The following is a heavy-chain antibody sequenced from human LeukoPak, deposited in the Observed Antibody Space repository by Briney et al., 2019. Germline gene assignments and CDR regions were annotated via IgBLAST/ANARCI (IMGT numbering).Heavy chain of an antibody. D-gene: IGHD3-10*01. J-gene: IGHJ4*02. Sequence: ASVKVSCKASGYTFTSYGICWVRQAPGQGLEWMGWISTYNGKTNYAQKIQGRVTMTTDTSTSTAYMELSRLRSADTAVYYCARLSHYGSGNYRNFDYWGQGTLVTVSS. CDR1: GYTFTSYG. CDR2: ISTYNGKT. CDR3: ARLSHYGSGNYRNFDY. V-gene: IGHV1-18*01.